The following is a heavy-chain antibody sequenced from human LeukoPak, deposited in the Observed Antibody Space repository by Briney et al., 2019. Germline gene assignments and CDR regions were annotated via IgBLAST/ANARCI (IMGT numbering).Heavy chain of an antibody. J-gene: IGHJ4*02. CDR1: GGSFSGYY. CDR3: ARLPRAAGY. D-gene: IGHD6-25*01. V-gene: IGHV4-34*01. CDR2: INHSGST. Sequence: SETLSLTCAVYGGSFSGYYWSWIRQPPGKGLEWVGEINHSGSTNYNPSLKSRVTISVDTSKNQFSLKLSSVTAADTAVYYCARLPRAAGYWGQGTLVTVSS.